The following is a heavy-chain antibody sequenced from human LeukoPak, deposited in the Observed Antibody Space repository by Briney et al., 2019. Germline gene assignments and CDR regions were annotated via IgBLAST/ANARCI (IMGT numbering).Heavy chain of an antibody. D-gene: IGHD2/OR15-2a*01. CDR1: GVSISSSGYY. Sequence: PSETLSLTCTVSGVSISSSGYYWGWIRQPPGKGLEWIGSIYYSGTTYYNPSLKSRVALSVDTSKNQFSLKLSSVTAADTAVYYCARVGIRHPFYDVRRYFQHWGQGTLVTVSS. CDR2: IYYSGTT. J-gene: IGHJ1*01. V-gene: IGHV4-39*01. CDR3: ARVGIRHPFYDVRRYFQH.